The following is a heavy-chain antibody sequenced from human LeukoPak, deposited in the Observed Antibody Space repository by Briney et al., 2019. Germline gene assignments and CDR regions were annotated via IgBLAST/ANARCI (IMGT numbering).Heavy chain of an antibody. CDR2: INPNSGGT. CDR1: GYTFTVYY. D-gene: IGHD3-10*01. J-gene: IGHJ4*02. V-gene: IGHV1-2*02. CDR3: ARVFLAYYYGSGSYYDY. Sequence: ASVSVSCKASGYTFTVYYMHWVRQAPGQGGEWMGWINPNSGGTNYAQKFQGRVTMTRDTSISTAYMELSRLRSDDTAVYYCARVFLAYYYGSGSYYDYWGQGTLVTVSS.